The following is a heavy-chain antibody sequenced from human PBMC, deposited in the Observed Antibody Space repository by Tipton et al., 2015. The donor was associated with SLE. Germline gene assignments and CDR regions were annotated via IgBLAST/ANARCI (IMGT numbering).Heavy chain of an antibody. CDR2: INHSGST. CDR3: ARGGFWSGYYPFDY. Sequence: TLSLTCAVSGYSISSGYYWGWIRQPPGKGLEWIGEINHSGSTNYNPSLKSRVTISVDTSKNQFSLKLSSVTAADTAVYYCARGGFWSGYYPFDYWGQGTLVTVSS. CDR1: GYSISSGYY. J-gene: IGHJ4*02. D-gene: IGHD3-3*01. V-gene: IGHV4-38-2*01.